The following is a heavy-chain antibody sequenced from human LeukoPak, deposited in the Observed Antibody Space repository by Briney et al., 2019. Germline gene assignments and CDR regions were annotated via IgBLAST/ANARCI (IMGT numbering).Heavy chain of an antibody. Sequence: ASVKVSCKASGYTFTGYYMHWVRQAPGQRLEWRGWINPNSSVTKYAQKFQGRVTMNRDTSISTAYMELSRLRSDDTAVYYCARDIFLTAGGSTSEDWGQGTLVTVSS. D-gene: IGHD2-2*01. CDR3: ARDIFLTAGGSTSED. CDR2: INPNSSVT. CDR1: GYTFTGYY. V-gene: IGHV1-2*02. J-gene: IGHJ4*02.